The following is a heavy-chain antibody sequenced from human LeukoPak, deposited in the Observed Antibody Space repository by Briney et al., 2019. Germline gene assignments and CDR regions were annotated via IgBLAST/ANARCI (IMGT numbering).Heavy chain of an antibody. Sequence: SETLSLTCAVYGGSFSGYYWSWIRQPPGKGLEWIGEINHSGSTNYNPSLKSRVTISVDTSKNQFSLKLSSVTAADTAVYYCATRSHYYGSGLDDYWGQGTLVTVSS. J-gene: IGHJ4*02. CDR2: INHSGST. CDR1: GGSFSGYY. D-gene: IGHD3-10*01. V-gene: IGHV4-34*01. CDR3: ATRSHYYGSGLDDY.